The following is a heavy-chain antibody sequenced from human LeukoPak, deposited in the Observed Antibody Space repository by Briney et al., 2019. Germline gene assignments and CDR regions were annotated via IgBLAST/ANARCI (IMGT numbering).Heavy chain of an antibody. CDR3: AKGVFGEPRYYFDY. V-gene: IGHV3-9*01. D-gene: IGHD3-10*01. CDR1: GFTFDDYA. J-gene: IGHJ4*02. CDR2: ISWNSGSI. Sequence: PGGSLRLSCAASGFTFDDYAMHWVRQAPGKGLEWVSGISWNSGSIGYADSVKGRFTISRDNAKNSLYLQMNSLRAEDTALYYCAKGVFGEPRYYFDYWGQGTLVTVSS.